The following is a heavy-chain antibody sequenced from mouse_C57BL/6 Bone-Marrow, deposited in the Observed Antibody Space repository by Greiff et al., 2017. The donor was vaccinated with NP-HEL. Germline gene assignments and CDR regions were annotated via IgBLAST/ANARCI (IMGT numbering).Heavy chain of an antibody. J-gene: IGHJ3*01. CDR2: IDPENGDT. Sequence: EVQLQESGAELVRPGASVKLSCTASGFNIKDDYMHWVKQRPEQGLEWIGWIDPENGDTEYASKFQGKATITADTSSNTAYLQLSSLTSEDTAVYYCTRYYGSQAWFAYWGQGTLVTVSA. D-gene: IGHD1-1*01. V-gene: IGHV14-4*01. CDR3: TRYYGSQAWFAY. CDR1: GFNIKDDY.